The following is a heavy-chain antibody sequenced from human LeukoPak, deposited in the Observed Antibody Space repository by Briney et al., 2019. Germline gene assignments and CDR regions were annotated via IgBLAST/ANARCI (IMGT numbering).Heavy chain of an antibody. CDR1: GVTVSSNH. CDR2: IYSGGGT. Sequence: QSGVSLRRSCAVCGVTVSSNHMSWVRQAPGKGLEWVSAIYSGGGTYYADSVKGRFTLSRDISKNTLYLQMNSLRAEDTAVYYCVRDASWGQGTLVTVSS. CDR3: VRDAS. J-gene: IGHJ4*02. V-gene: IGHV3-66*01.